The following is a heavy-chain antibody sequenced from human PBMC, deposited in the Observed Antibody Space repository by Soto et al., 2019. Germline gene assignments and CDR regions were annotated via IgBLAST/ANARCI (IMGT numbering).Heavy chain of an antibody. Sequence: PSETLSLTCAVSGGSISSSNWWSGVRQPPGKGLEWIGEIYHSGSTNYNPSLKSRVTISVDKSKNQFSLKLSSVTAADTAVYYCASHGYCSGGSCYGYWFGLWGQGTLVTVSS. V-gene: IGHV4-4*02. D-gene: IGHD2-15*01. CDR1: GGSISSSNW. CDR3: ASHGYCSGGSCYGYWFGL. J-gene: IGHJ5*02. CDR2: IYHSGST.